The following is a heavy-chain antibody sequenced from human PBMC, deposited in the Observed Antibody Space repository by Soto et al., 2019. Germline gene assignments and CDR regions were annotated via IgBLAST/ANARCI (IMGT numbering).Heavy chain of an antibody. CDR3: ARGWGYDNNDYYYAY. D-gene: IGHD3-22*01. V-gene: IGHV1-69*01. CDR1: GGTFSRHG. CDR2: IIPIFGTA. J-gene: IGHJ4*02. Sequence: QVQLVQSGAEVRKPGSSVKVSCKASGGTFSRHGISWVLQASGQGLEWMGGIIPIFGTANHAQKFQGRVTITADESTSTAYMEVSSLKSEDTAVYYCARGWGYDNNDYYYAYWGQGTLVIVSS.